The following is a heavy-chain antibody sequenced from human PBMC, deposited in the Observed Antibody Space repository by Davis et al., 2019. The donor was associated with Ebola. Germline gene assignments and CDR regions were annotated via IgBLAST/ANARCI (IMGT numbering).Heavy chain of an antibody. Sequence: GESLKISCVASGHGFTFSAYGMHWVRQAPGKGLEWVAFIQHEKSNKHYADAVKGRFTISPDNSKNTLYLQMNSLRSDDTAVYYCSNARYSYGAAYFDNWGRGVLVSVTS. J-gene: IGHJ4*02. CDR3: SNARYSYGAAYFDN. CDR1: GHGFTFSAYG. CDR2: IQHEKSNK. V-gene: IGHV3-30*02. D-gene: IGHD5-18*01.